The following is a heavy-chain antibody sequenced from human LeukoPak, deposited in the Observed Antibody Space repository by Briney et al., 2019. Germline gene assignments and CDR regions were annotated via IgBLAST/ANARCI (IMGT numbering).Heavy chain of an antibody. CDR3: ARVGSGWSYFDY. V-gene: IGHV3-30-3*01. J-gene: IGHJ4*02. CDR2: ISYDRSNK. Sequence: GSLRLSCAAPGFTFSSYAMHWVRQAPGKGLEWVAVISYDRSNKYYADSVKGRFTISRDNSKNTLYLQMNSLRAEDTAVYYCARVGSGWSYFDYWGQGTLVTVSS. D-gene: IGHD6-19*01. CDR1: GFTFSSYA.